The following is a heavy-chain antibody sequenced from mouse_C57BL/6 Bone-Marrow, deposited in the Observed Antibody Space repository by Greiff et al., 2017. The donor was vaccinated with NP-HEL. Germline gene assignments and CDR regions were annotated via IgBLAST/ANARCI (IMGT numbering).Heavy chain of an antibody. Sequence: QVQLKQSGPELVKPGASVKISCKASGYTFTDYYINWVKQRPGQGLEWIGWIFPGSGSTYYNEKFKGKATLTVDKSSSTAYMLLSSLTSEDSAVYFCANYYGSSYAMDYWGQGTSVTVSS. CDR3: ANYYGSSYAMDY. V-gene: IGHV1-75*01. J-gene: IGHJ4*01. CDR1: GYTFTDYY. CDR2: IFPGSGST. D-gene: IGHD1-1*01.